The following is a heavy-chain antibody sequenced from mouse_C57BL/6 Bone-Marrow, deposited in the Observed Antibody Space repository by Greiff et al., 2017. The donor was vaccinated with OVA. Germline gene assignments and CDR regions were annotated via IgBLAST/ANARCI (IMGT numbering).Heavy chain of an antibody. D-gene: IGHD1-3*01. Sequence: EVHLVESGAELVRPGASVKLSCTASGFNIKDDYMHWVKQRPEQGLEWIGWIDPENGDTEYASKFQGKATITADTSSNTAYLQLSSLTSEDTAVYYCTTEKYYFDYWGQGTTLTVSS. CDR2: IDPENGDT. CDR1: GFNIKDDY. CDR3: TTEKYYFDY. V-gene: IGHV14-4*01. J-gene: IGHJ2*01.